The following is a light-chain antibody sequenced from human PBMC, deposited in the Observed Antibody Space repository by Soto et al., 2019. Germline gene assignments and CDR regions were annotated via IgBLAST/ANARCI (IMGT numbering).Light chain of an antibody. CDR3: QQRSNWPLYT. V-gene: IGKV3-11*01. CDR1: QSVSSY. CDR2: DAS. J-gene: IGKJ2*01. Sequence: EIVLTQSPATLSLSPGERATLSCRASQSVSSYLAWYQQKPGQAPRLLIYDASNRATGIPARFSGRGSGTDFTLTISSLEPEDFAVYYCQQRSNWPLYTFGQWTKLEIK.